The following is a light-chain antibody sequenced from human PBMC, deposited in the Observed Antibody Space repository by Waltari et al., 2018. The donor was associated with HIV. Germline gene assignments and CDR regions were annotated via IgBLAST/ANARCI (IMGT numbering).Light chain of an antibody. CDR3: SSYTTRNTFV. Sequence: QSALTQPASVSGSPGQSITISCTATNSDVGAYNYVSWFQQHPGNSPKVMIVEVSNRPSGVSNRFSGSKSGNTASLIISGLQAEDEADYYCSSYTTRNTFVFGTGTKVTVL. CDR1: NSDVGAYNY. V-gene: IGLV2-14*01. CDR2: EVS. J-gene: IGLJ1*01.